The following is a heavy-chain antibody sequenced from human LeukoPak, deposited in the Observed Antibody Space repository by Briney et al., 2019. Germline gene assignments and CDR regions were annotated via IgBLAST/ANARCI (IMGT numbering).Heavy chain of an antibody. CDR1: GFNFQRYG. D-gene: IGHD2-21*01. CDR3: AKVADVYSVYYFDS. Sequence: PGGSLRLSCVASGFNFQRYGMGWVRQAPGKGLEWVSATSGSADSTHYADSVRGRFTISRDNSENILYLQMNILRAEDTALYYCAKVADVYSVYYFDSWGPGTLVTVSS. J-gene: IGHJ4*02. V-gene: IGHV3-23*01. CDR2: TSGSADST.